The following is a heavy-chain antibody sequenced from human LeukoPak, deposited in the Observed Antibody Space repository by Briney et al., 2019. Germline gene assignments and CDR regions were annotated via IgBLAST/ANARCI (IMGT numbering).Heavy chain of an antibody. CDR1: GYTFTSNY. V-gene: IGHV1-46*01. CDR3: ARSGIAAAGGRVLQH. Sequence: GASVKVSCKASGYTFTSNYMHWVRQAPGQGLEWMGIINPSGGSTSYAQKFQGRVTMTRDMSTSTVYMELSSLRSEDTAVYYCARSGIAAAGGRVLQHWGQGTLVTVSS. J-gene: IGHJ1*01. D-gene: IGHD6-13*01. CDR2: INPSGGST.